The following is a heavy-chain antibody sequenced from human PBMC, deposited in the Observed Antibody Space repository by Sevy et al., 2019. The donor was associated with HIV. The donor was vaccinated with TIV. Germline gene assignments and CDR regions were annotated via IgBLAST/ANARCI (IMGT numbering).Heavy chain of an antibody. D-gene: IGHD6-19*01. CDR2: ISWDRGST. V-gene: IGHV3-43*01. CDR3: AKDATGIAVAGIDY. CDR1: GFTFDDYT. J-gene: IGHJ4*02. Sequence: GGSLRLSCAASGFTFDDYTMHRVRQAPRKGLEWVSLISWDRGSTYYADSVKGRFTISRDNSKNSLYLQMNSLRTEDTALYYCAKDATGIAVAGIDYWGQGTLVTVSS.